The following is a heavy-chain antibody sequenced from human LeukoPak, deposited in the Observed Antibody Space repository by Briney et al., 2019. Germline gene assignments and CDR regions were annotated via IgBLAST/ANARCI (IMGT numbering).Heavy chain of an antibody. V-gene: IGHV3-30*04. D-gene: IGHD2-2*01. CDR3: GRDECTSCSCYYFYGVDV. Sequence: PGGSLRLSCAASGFTFSPYAMHWVRQAPGKGLEWVAAVSFDGSKKYYADSVKGRFTISRDNSKNTLYLHMNSLRAEDTAVYYCGRDECTSCSCYYFYGVDVWGQGTTVTVSS. J-gene: IGHJ6*02. CDR1: GFTFSPYA. CDR2: VSFDGSKK.